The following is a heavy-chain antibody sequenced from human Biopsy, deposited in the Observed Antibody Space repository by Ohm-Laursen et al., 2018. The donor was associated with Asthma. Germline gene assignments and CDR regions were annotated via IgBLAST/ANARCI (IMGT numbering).Heavy chain of an antibody. V-gene: IGHV4-31*03. D-gene: IGHD3-22*01. CDR2: FYYCGSA. CDR3: ARAQDYYDSRGYYRSFDY. J-gene: IGHJ4*02. Sequence: TLSLTCSVSYGSITSGGYFRTWIRQHPGKGLEWVGFFYYCGSAYYNPSLKRRVSISIDTSKNQFSLKLSSVTAADTAVYYCARAQDYYDSRGYYRSFDYWGQGTLVTVSS. CDR1: YGSITSGGYF.